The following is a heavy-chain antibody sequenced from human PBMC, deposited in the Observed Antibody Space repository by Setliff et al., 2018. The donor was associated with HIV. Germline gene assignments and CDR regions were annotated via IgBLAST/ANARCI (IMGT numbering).Heavy chain of an antibody. D-gene: IGHD3-10*01. CDR1: GFTFSSYS. J-gene: IGHJ4*02. Sequence: GGSLRLSCAASGFTFSSYSMNWVRQAPGKGLEWVSYISSSRSTIHYADSVKGRFTISRDNAKNSLYLQMNSLRAEDTAVYYCARAHSYGSGSKISPWYFDYWGQGTLVTVSS. CDR3: ARAHSYGSGSKISPWYFDY. V-gene: IGHV3-48*04. CDR2: ISSSRSTI.